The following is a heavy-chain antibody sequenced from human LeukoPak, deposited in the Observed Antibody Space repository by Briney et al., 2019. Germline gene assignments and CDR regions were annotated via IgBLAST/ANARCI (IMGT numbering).Heavy chain of an antibody. CDR1: GFTFSDYY. CDR2: ISSSGSTI. Sequence: PGGSLRLSCAASGFTFSDYYMSWIRQAPGKGLEWVSYISSSGSTIYYADSVKGRFTISRDNAKNSLYLQMNSLRAEDTAVYYCARRPLWFGELSYMDVWGKGTTVTVSS. V-gene: IGHV3-11*04. CDR3: ARRPLWFGELSYMDV. D-gene: IGHD3-10*01. J-gene: IGHJ6*03.